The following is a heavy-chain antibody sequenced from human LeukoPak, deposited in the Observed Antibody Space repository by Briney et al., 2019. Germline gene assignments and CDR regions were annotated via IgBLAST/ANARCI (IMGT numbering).Heavy chain of an antibody. Sequence: PSETLFLNCTVSGGSISSSSYYWGWLRQPPGKGLEWIGCDYYSGITYYNPSRKSRVTISVDTSKNQCSLKLSSVTAADTAVNYCAGEPSCSWYFRRFDYGGQGTLVTVSS. CDR2: DYYSGIT. CDR1: GGSISSSSYY. V-gene: IGHV4-39*01. CDR3: AGEPSCSWYFRRFDY. J-gene: IGHJ4*02. D-gene: IGHD6-13*01.